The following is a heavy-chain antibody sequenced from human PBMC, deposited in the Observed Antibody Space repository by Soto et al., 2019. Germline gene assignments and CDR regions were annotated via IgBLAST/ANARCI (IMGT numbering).Heavy chain of an antibody. CDR2: IYYSGST. CDR1: GGSISSGGYY. D-gene: IGHD2-2*01. J-gene: IGHJ3*02. V-gene: IGHV4-31*03. CDR3: ARRGYCSSTICYASQAKNAFDI. Sequence: QVQLQESGPGLVKPSQTLSLTCTVSGGSISSGGYYWSWIRQHPGKGLEWIGYIYYSGSTYYNPSLKSRVTISVDTSKNQFSMRLSSVTAADTAVYYCARRGYCSSTICYASQAKNAFDIWSQGTMVTVSS.